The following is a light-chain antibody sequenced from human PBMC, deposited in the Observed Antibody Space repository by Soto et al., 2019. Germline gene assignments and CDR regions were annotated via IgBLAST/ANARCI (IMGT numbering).Light chain of an antibody. J-gene: IGLJ1*01. CDR3: QSYDTNLSGV. Sequence: QSVLTQPPSLSGAPGQRVTISCTGSSSNIGAGYDVHWYQQFPGTAPKLLIYANNNRPSGVPDRFSASKSGTSASLAITGLQADDEADYYCQSYDTNLSGVFGTGTKLTVL. CDR2: ANN. V-gene: IGLV1-40*01. CDR1: SSNIGAGYD.